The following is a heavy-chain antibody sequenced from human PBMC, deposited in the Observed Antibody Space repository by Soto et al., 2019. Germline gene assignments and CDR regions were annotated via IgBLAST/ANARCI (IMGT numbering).Heavy chain of an antibody. CDR2: ISGSGGST. D-gene: IGHD6-19*01. V-gene: IGHV3-23*01. CDR1: GFTFSSYA. J-gene: IGHJ4*02. Sequence: SLRLSCAASGFTFSSYAMSWVLDAAWKGLEWVSAISGSGGSTYYADSVKGRFTISRDNSKNTLYLQMNSLRAEDTAVYYCAKDRSSGWYGEYFDYWGQGTLVTVSS. CDR3: AKDRSSGWYGEYFDY.